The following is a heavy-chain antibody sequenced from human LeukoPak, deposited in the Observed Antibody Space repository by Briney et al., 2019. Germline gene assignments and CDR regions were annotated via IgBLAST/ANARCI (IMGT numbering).Heavy chain of an antibody. CDR1: GFTFSSYG. J-gene: IGHJ4*02. V-gene: IGHV3-30*18. CDR2: ISYDGSNK. CDR3: AKGSNRGVATIDY. Sequence: PGRSLRLSCEASGFTFSSYGMHWVRQAPGKGLDWVAVISYDGSNKYYEASVKGRFTISRDNSKNTLFLQMNSLRAEDTAVYYCAKGSNRGVATIDYWGQGTLVTVSS. D-gene: IGHD5-12*01.